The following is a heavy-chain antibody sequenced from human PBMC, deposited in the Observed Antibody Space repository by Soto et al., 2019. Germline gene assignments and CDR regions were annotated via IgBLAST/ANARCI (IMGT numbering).Heavy chain of an antibody. CDR1: GFTFSSYG. Sequence: QVHLVESGGGVVQPGRSLRLSCAASGFTFSSYGIHWVRQAPGKGLGWVAIILYDGSNKYYADSVKGRFTIYRDNSKNTLFLQMNSLRAEDKAVYYCAKERRDCSGGNCDSRNYYYYGIDVWGQGTTVTVSS. CDR3: AKERRDCSGGNCDSRNYYYYGIDV. V-gene: IGHV3-30*18. J-gene: IGHJ6*02. CDR2: ILYDGSNK. D-gene: IGHD2-15*01.